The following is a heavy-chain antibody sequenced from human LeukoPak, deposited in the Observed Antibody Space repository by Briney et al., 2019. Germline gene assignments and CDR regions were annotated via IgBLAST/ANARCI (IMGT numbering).Heavy chain of an antibody. J-gene: IGHJ4*02. CDR1: GFTISSHW. V-gene: IGHV3-7*01. CDR2: IKQDGSEK. CDR3: ARLIVGAIKN. Sequence: GGSLRLSCAASGFTISSHWMSWVRQAPGKGLEWVANIKQDGSEKYYVDSVKGRFTISRDNAKNSLYLQMNSLRAEDWVVYYGARLIVGAIKNWGQGTLVTVSS. D-gene: IGHD1-26*01.